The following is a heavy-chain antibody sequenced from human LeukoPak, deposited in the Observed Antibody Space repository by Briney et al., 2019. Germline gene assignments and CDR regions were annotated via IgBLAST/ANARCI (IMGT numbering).Heavy chain of an antibody. D-gene: IGHD1-26*01. V-gene: IGHV1-69*13. Sequence: SVTVSFKASGGTFSSYAISWVRQAPGQGLEWMGGIIPIFGTANYAQKFQGRVTITADESTSTAYMELSSLRSEDTAVYYCARAGGYSGSYYQLDYWGQGTLVTVSS. CDR1: GGTFSSYA. CDR2: IIPIFGTA. J-gene: IGHJ4*02. CDR3: ARAGGYSGSYYQLDY.